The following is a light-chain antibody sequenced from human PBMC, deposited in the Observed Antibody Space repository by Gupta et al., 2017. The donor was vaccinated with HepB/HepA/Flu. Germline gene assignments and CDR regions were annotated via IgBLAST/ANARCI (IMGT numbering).Light chain of an antibody. J-gene: IGKJ1*01. CDR1: QRVSNNY. Sequence: VLPLSPGTLSVSPGERATLSCRASQRVSNNYLAWYPQKPGQAPRLLSYGASGRATGIPDRFSGSGSGTDVTLTISRLEPEDFAVYYCQQYGSSPRTCGQGTKVEIK. V-gene: IGKV3-20*01. CDR3: QQYGSSPRT. CDR2: GAS.